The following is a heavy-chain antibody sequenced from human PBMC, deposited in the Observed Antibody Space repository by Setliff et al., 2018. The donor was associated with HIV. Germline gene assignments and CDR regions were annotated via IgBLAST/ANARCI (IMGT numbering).Heavy chain of an antibody. J-gene: IGHJ4*02. D-gene: IGHD3-22*01. CDR2: IHTDSGKT. CDR3: ARDHDSSAYTYFDY. Sequence: ASVKVSCKASGYTFTNYALYWVRQAPGQRPEYMGYIHTDSGKTYFSQKFQGRVTLTRDTSASTAYMELSSLRSEDTAVYYCARDHDSSAYTYFDYWGQGTLVTVSS. V-gene: IGHV1-3*04. CDR1: GYTFTNYA.